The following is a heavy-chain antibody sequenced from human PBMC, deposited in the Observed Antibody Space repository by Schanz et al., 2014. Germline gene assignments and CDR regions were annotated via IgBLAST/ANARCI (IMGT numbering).Heavy chain of an antibody. CDR2: MNESHSTI. V-gene: IGHV3-23*01. CDR1: GFSFSSYA. J-gene: IGHJ4*02. Sequence: EVQLLESGGGLVEPGGSLRLSCAASGFSFSSYAMGWVRQARGKGLEWVSAMNESHSTIYYADSVRGRFTISRDDAENTQFLQMNSLRAEDAAVEYCARRVVAPSEGYYDSWGQGTLVIVSS. CDR3: ARRVVAPSEGYYDS. D-gene: IGHD2-15*01.